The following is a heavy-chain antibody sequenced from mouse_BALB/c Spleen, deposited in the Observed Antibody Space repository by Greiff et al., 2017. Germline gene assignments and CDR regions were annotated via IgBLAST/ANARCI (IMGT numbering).Heavy chain of an antibody. D-gene: IGHD2-4*01. CDR2: IYPGDGDT. CDR3: ARESMIHFDY. J-gene: IGHJ2*01. Sequence: VKLMESGPELVKPGASVKISCKASGYAFSSSWMNWVKQRPGQGLEWIGRIYPGDGDTNYNGKFKGKATLTADKSSSTAYMQLSSLTSVDSAVYFCARESMIHFDYWGQGTTLTVSS. CDR1: GYAFSSSW. V-gene: IGHV1-82*01.